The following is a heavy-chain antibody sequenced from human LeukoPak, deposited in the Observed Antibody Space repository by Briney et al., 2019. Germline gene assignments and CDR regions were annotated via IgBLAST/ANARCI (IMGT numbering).Heavy chain of an antibody. V-gene: IGHV4-61*02. Sequence: KPSETLSLTCTVSGGSISSGSYYWSWIRQPAGKGLEWIGRIYTSGSTNYNPSLKSRVTISVDTSKNQFSLKLSSVTAADTAVYYCARELEHSYGYFDYWGQGTLVTVSS. D-gene: IGHD5-18*01. CDR2: IYTSGST. CDR3: ARELEHSYGYFDY. CDR1: GGSISSGSYY. J-gene: IGHJ4*02.